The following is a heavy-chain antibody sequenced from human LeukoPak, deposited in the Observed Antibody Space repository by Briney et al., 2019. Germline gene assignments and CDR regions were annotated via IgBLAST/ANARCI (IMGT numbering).Heavy chain of an antibody. Sequence: PSETLSLTCGVYGGSFSGYYWSWIRQPPGKGLEWIGEINHSGRTNHNPSLKSRVTISVDTSKNQFSLKLTSVTAADTAVFYCARGGTWPSYSDYWGQGILVTVSS. D-gene: IGHD5-12*01. V-gene: IGHV4-34*01. CDR3: ARGGTWPSYSDY. J-gene: IGHJ4*02. CDR2: INHSGRT. CDR1: GGSFSGYY.